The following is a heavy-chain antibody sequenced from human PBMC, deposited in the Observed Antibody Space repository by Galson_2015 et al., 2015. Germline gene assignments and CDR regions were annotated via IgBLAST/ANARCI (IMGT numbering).Heavy chain of an antibody. D-gene: IGHD3-3*01. Sequence: SVKVCCKASGYTFTSYAMHWVRQAPGQRLEWMGWINAGNGNTKYSQKFQGRVTITRDTSASTAYMELSSLRSEDTAVYYCAREESFWSGPSHWFDPWGQGTLVTVSS. CDR3: AREESFWSGPSHWFDP. J-gene: IGHJ5*02. V-gene: IGHV1-3*01. CDR1: GYTFTSYA. CDR2: INAGNGNT.